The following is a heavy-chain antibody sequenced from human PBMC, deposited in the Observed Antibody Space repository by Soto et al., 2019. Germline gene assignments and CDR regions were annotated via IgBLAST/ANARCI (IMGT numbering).Heavy chain of an antibody. Sequence: QLVESGGGVVQPGGSLRLSCATSGFSFSYYWMTWVRQAPGKGLKWVATINKDGSDKYYVDSVEGRFTISRDNPKISLSLQMTSLRAEDTAVYYCARVRYGYGFDAFDIWGQGTVVTVSS. D-gene: IGHD5-18*01. CDR2: INKDGSDK. J-gene: IGHJ3*02. V-gene: IGHV3-7*01. CDR3: ARVRYGYGFDAFDI. CDR1: GFSFSYYW.